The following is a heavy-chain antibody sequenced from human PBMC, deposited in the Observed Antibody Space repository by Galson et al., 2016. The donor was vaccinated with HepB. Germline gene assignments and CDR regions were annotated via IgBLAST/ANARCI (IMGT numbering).Heavy chain of an antibody. J-gene: IGHJ6*02. CDR1: GFTFSTYS. V-gene: IGHV3-48*02. D-gene: IGHD1-1*01. CDR2: ISSSSDS. CDR3: ARGEIGTLPYYYFGMDV. Sequence: SLRLSCAASGFTFSTYSMTWVRQAPGKGLEWISYISSSSDSFYADSVKGRFTISRDNAKNSLYLKMSSLTDDDTAVYYCARGEIGTLPYYYFGMDVWGQGTTVTVSS.